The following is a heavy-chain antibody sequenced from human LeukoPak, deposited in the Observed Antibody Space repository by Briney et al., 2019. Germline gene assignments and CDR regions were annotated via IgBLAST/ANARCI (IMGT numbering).Heavy chain of an antibody. CDR1: GGSFSGYY. Sequence: SETLSLTCAVYGGSFSGYYWSWIRQPPGEGLEWIGEINHSGSTNYNPSLKGRVTISVDTSKNQFSLKLSSVTAADTAVYYCASGVAATYWGQGTLVTVSS. CDR3: ASGVAATY. CDR2: INHSGST. V-gene: IGHV4-34*01. J-gene: IGHJ4*02. D-gene: IGHD2-15*01.